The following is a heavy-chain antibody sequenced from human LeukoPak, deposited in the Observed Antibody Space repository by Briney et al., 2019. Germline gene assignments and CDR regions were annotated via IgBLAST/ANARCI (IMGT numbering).Heavy chain of an antibody. CDR1: GFTFYSYG. D-gene: IGHD3-16*01. CDR3: AKDNRGYFDF. J-gene: IGHJ4*02. V-gene: IGHV3-30*18. Sequence: GGSLRLSCAASGFTFYSYGMHWVRQAPGKGLEWVALISYNGRNNYYADSVKGRFTISRDDSKNTLYLQVSSLRTEDTAVYFCAKDNRGYFDFWGQGTLVTVSS. CDR2: ISYNGRNN.